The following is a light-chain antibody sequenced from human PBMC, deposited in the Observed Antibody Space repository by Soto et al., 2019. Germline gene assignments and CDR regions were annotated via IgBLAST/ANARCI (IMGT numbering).Light chain of an antibody. J-gene: IGKJ1*01. V-gene: IGKV3-15*01. CDR1: QSVSSN. CDR3: QQYGSSGT. Sequence: EIVMTQSPATLSVSPGERATLSCRASQSVSSNLACYQQKPGQAPRLLIYGASTRATAIPARFSGSGSGTEFTLTISRLEPEDFAVYYCQQYGSSGTFGQGTKVDIK. CDR2: GAS.